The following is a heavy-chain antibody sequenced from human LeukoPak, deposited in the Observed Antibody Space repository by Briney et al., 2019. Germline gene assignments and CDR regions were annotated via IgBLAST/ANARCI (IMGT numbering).Heavy chain of an antibody. Sequence: SGTLSLTCTVSGGSISSSSYYWGWIRQPPGKGLEWIGSIYYSGSTYYNPSLKSRVTMSVDTSKNQFSLKLSSVTAADTAVYYCARLERTYYFDYWGQGTLVTVSS. CDR2: IYYSGST. CDR1: GGSISSSSYY. V-gene: IGHV4-39*01. D-gene: IGHD1-1*01. J-gene: IGHJ4*02. CDR3: ARLERTYYFDY.